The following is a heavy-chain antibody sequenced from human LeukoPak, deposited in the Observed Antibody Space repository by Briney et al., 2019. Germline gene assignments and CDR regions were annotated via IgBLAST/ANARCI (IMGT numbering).Heavy chain of an antibody. D-gene: IGHD3-10*01. CDR1: GFTFSSYS. Sequence: GGSLRLSCAASGFTFSSYSMNWVRQAPGKGLEWVSYISSSSSTIYYADSVKGRFTISRDNAKNSLYLQMNSLRDEDTAVYYCARDMYDNGWSSFDYWGQGTLATVSS. J-gene: IGHJ4*02. CDR3: ARDMYDNGWSSFDY. V-gene: IGHV3-48*02. CDR2: ISSSSSTI.